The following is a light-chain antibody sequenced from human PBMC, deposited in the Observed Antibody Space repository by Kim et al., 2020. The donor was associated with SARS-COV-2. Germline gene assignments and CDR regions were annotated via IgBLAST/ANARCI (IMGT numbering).Light chain of an antibody. CDR1: NHISRY. CDR2: DAS. Sequence: AAVGDNATTICRAGNHISRYLASYQQRPRKDPHLLLYDASSFQPGGAPRISGSSTAAAFSPPISSPQPEDDVAYYCQKYDSAPWTFGPGTKVDIK. V-gene: IGKV1-27*01. CDR3: QKYDSAPWT. J-gene: IGKJ1*01.